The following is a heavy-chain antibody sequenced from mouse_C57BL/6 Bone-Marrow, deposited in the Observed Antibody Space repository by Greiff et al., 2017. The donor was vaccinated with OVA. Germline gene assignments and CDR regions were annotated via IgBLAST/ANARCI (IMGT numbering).Heavy chain of an antibody. CDR1: GFTFSSYA. J-gene: IGHJ1*03. CDR3: ARLASWDPYWDLDV. V-gene: IGHV5-4*01. Sequence: EVHLVESGGGLVKPGGSLKLSCAASGFTFSSYAMSWVRQTPEKRLEWVATISAGGSYTYYPDNVKGRFTISRDNAKNNLYLQMRDLKSEDTAMYDGARLASWDPYWDLDVWGTGTTVTVSS. CDR2: ISAGGSYT. D-gene: IGHD4-1*01.